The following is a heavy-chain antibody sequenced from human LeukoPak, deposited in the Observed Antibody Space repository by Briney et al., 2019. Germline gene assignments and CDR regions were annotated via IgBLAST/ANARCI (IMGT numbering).Heavy chain of an antibody. V-gene: IGHV1-69*05. CDR2: IIPIFGTA. J-gene: IGHJ3*02. D-gene: IGHD2-21*01. CDR1: GGTFSSYA. CDR3: ASGDDCGGDCYSSAFDI. Sequence: GASVKVSCKASGGTFSSYAISWVRQAPGQGLEWMGGIIPIFGTANYAQKFQGRVTITTDESTSTADMELSSLRSEDTAVYYCASGDDCGGDCYSSAFDIWGQGTMVTVSS.